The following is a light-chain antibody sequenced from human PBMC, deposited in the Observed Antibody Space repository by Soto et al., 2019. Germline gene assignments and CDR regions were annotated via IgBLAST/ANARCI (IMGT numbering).Light chain of an antibody. V-gene: IGLV2-8*01. CDR3: SSYAGSNNLGV. J-gene: IGLJ2*01. CDR2: EVS. Sequence: QSALTQPPSAPGSPGQSVTISCTGTSSDVGGYNYVSWYQQHPGKAPKLMIYEVSKRPAGVPDRFSGSKSGNTASLTVSGLQAEDEADYYCSSYAGSNNLGVFGGGTQLTVL. CDR1: SSDVGGYNY.